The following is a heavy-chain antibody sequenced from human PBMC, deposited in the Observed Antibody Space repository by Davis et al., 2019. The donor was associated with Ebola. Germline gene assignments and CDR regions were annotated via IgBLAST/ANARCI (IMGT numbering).Heavy chain of an antibody. V-gene: IGHV3-30*03. J-gene: IGHJ6*02. CDR1: GFTFSSYG. CDR3: ARDQRIYRADYYYGMDV. D-gene: IGHD5-12*01. Sequence: PGGSLRLSCAAPGFTFSSYGMHWVRQAPGKGLEWVAVISYDGSNKYYADSVKGRFTISRDNSKNTLYLQMNSLRAEDTAVYYCARDQRIYRADYYYGMDVWGQGTTVTVSS. CDR2: ISYDGSNK.